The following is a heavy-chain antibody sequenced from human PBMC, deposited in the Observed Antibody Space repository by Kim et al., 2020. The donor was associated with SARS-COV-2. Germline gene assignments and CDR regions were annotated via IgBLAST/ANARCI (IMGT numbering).Heavy chain of an antibody. J-gene: IGHJ6*02. V-gene: IGHV3-30*18. CDR1: GFTFRSYG. CDR2: ISYDGSNK. D-gene: IGHD6-19*01. CDR3: AKELGQWLVYPMNYYYGMDV. Sequence: GGSLRLSCAASGFTFRSYGMHWVRQAPGKGLEWVAVISYDGSNKYYADSVKGRFTISRDNSKNTLYLQMNSLRAEDTAVYYCAKELGQWLVYPMNYYYGMDVWGQGTTVIVSS.